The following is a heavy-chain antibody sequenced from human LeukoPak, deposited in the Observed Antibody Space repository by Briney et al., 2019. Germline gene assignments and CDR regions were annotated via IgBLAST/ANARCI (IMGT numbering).Heavy chain of an antibody. D-gene: IGHD6-13*01. V-gene: IGHV3-21*01. CDR2: ITGSGGYT. CDR3: ARDVLIAADGVIRLDAFDI. J-gene: IGHJ3*02. Sequence: GGSLRLSCAASGFTFSSYAMTWVRQAPGKGLEWVSTITGSGGYTYYADSVKGRFTISRDNAKNSLYLQMNSLRAEDTAVYYCARDVLIAADGVIRLDAFDIWGQGTVVTVSS. CDR1: GFTFSSYA.